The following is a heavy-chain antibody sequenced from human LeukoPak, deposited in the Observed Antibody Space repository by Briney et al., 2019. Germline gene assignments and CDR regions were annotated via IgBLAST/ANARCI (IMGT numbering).Heavy chain of an antibody. CDR3: AKDSGSSWYGTERDDY. Sequence: PGGSLRLSCAASGFTFDDYAMHWVRQAPGKGLEWVSGISWNSGSIGYADSVEGRFTISRDNAKNSLYLQMNSLRAEDTALYYCAKDSGSSWYGTERDDYWGQGTLVTVSS. J-gene: IGHJ4*02. V-gene: IGHV3-9*01. CDR2: ISWNSGSI. CDR1: GFTFDDYA. D-gene: IGHD6-13*01.